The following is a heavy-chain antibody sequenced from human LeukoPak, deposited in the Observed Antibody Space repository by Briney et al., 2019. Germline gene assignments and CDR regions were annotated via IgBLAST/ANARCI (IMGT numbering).Heavy chain of an antibody. D-gene: IGHD1-26*01. V-gene: IGHV3-23*01. CDR2: ISGSGGSS. J-gene: IGHJ4*02. Sequence: GGSLRLSCAASGFTFSSYAVSWVRQAPGKGLEWVSAISGSGGSSYYADSVKGRFTISRDNSKNTLYLQMNSLRAEDTAVYYCAKVERGSPVSGDYWGQGTLVTVSS. CDR3: AKVERGSPVSGDY. CDR1: GFTFSSYA.